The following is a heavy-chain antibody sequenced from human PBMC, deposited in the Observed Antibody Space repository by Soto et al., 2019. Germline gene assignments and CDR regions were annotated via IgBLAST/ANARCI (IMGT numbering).Heavy chain of an antibody. J-gene: IGHJ4*02. CDR2: IYPGDSYT. D-gene: IGHD3-9*01. V-gene: IGHV5-51*01. CDR3: ARQKDRSSYYDTLDY. Sequence: VESLKISCKASGYSFTNYSIGWVREIPGKGLEWVGIIYPGDSYTRYSPSFQGQVTISAGKSIRTSDLQWSSLKASDTAMYYCARQKDRSSYYDTLDYWGKEKMLPVSS. CDR1: GYSFTNYS.